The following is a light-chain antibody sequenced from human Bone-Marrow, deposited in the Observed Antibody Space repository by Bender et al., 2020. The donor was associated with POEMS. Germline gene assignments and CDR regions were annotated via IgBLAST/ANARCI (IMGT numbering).Light chain of an antibody. CDR2: GDT. Sequence: SSELTQPPSVSVSPGQTARITCSGDALPKHNAFWYQQKSGQAPVVVIYGDTERASGIPERFSGSTSGTTITLTISGVQAEDDADYYCQSGDISGTFAGVFGGGTKLTVL. J-gene: IGLJ3*02. CDR1: ALPKHN. V-gene: IGLV3-25*03. CDR3: QSGDISGTFAGV.